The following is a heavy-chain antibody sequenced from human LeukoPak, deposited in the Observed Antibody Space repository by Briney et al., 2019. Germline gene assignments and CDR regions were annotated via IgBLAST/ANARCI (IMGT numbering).Heavy chain of an antibody. CDR3: AREVTIAAHVDY. V-gene: IGHV4-4*07. Sequence: PSETLSLTCTASRGSSSTYDWSWVRQPAGKGLDSIGRISPTGSTNYNPSPNSRVTMLADSSTNKMSLTLNTVTAADTAVDYCAREVTIAAHVDYWGQGTLVTVSS. D-gene: IGHD2-15*01. J-gene: IGHJ4*02. CDR2: ISPTGST. CDR1: RGSSSTYD.